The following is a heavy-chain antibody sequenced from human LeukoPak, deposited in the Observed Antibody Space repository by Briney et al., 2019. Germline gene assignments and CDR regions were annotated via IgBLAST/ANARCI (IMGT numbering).Heavy chain of an antibody. CDR1: GDSFSSVTDY. V-gene: IGHV4-39*07. D-gene: IGHD6-19*01. Sequence: SETLSLTCTVSGDSFSSVTDYWAWIRQPPGKGLEWIASGDYSGGTYYNPSLESRVAISADMSKDQFSLKLTSVTGADTAVYYCAGERGEEYSSGWYKRNYFDNWGQGIRVTVSS. CDR3: AGERGEEYSSGWYKRNYFDN. CDR2: GDYSGGT. J-gene: IGHJ4*02.